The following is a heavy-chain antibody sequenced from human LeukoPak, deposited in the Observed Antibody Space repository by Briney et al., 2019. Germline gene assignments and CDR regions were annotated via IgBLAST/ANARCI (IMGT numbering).Heavy chain of an antibody. V-gene: IGHV1-2*02. CDR1: GYTFTYYY. CDR3: AREEDSSSWYNAGSMDV. Sequence: ASVKVSCKASGYTFTYYYMHWVRQAPGQGLEWMGWINPNSGGTNYAQKFQGRVTMTRDTSISTAYKELSRLRSDDTAVYYCAREEDSSSWYNAGSMDVWGQGTTVTVSS. D-gene: IGHD6-13*01. J-gene: IGHJ6*02. CDR2: INPNSGGT.